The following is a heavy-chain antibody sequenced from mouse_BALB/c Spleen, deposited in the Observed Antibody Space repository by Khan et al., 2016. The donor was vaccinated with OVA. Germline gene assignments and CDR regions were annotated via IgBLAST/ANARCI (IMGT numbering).Heavy chain of an antibody. CDR2: IYPGSDNA. Sequence: VELVESGPELVKPGASVKMSCKASGYTFTYYVITWVKQRTGQGLEWIGEIYPGSDNAYYNERFKGKATLTADKSSNTTHMQLSSLTSEDSAVCFCARGDGYYVYFDYWGQGTTLTVSS. J-gene: IGHJ2*01. CDR3: ARGDGYYVYFDY. D-gene: IGHD2-3*01. CDR1: GYTFTYYV. V-gene: IGHV1-81*01.